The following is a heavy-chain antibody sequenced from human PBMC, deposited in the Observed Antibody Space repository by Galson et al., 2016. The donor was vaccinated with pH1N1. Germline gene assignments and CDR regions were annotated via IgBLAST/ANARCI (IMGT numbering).Heavy chain of an antibody. CDR1: GFTFSSNW. D-gene: IGHD4-17*01. J-gene: IGHJ4*02. CDR3: VRAIGSYGSC. V-gene: IGHV3-7*03. CDR2: IKTDGSEK. Sequence: SLRLSCAASGFTFSSNWMHWVRQAPGKGLEWVANIKTDGSEKYYVDSVKGRFTISRDNAKNSLYLQMNSLRAEDTAVYYCVRAIGSYGSCWGQGTLVTVSS.